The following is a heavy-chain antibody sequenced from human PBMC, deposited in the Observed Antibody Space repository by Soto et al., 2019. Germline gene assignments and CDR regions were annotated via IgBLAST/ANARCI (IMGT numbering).Heavy chain of an antibody. CDR3: ARSYYYDSSGAATGYGMDV. Sequence: PSETLSLTCTVSGGSIISYYWSWIRQPPGKGLEWIGYIYYSGSTNYNPSLKSRVTISVDTSKNQFSLKLSSVTAADTAVYYCARSYYYDSSGAATGYGMDVWGQGTTVTVSS. D-gene: IGHD3-22*01. V-gene: IGHV4-59*01. J-gene: IGHJ6*02. CDR1: GGSIISYY. CDR2: IYYSGST.